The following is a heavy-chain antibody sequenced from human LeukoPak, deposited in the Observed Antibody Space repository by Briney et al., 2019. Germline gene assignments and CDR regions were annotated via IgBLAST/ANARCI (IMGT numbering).Heavy chain of an antibody. D-gene: IGHD3-16*01. V-gene: IGHV4-61*02. J-gene: IGHJ4*02. CDR1: GGSISSGSYY. CDR3: AREPLGDY. CDR2: IYSSGST. Sequence: TLSLTCTVSGGSISSGSYYWSWIRQPAGKGLEWIGRIYSSGSTNYNPSLKSRVTISVDTSKNQFSLKLSSVTAADTAVYYCAREPLGDYWGQGTLVTVSS.